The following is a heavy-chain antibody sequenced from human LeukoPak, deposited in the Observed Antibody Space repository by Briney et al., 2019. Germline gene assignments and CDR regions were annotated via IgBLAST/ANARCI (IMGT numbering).Heavy chain of an antibody. CDR1: GFTFSSYW. J-gene: IGHJ4*02. CDR3: VRGATWSGDY. D-gene: IGHD1-1*01. V-gene: IGHV3-7*04. CDR2: IKPDGSEK. Sequence: GGSLRLSCAASGFTFSSYWMNWVRQAPGKGLEWVVNIKPDGSEKYYVDSVKGRFTVSRDNAKNSLYLEMNSLTAEDTAVYYYVRGATWSGDYWGQGTLVTVSS.